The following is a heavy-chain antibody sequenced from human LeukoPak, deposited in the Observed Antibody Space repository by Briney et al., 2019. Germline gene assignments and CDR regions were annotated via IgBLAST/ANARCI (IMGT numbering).Heavy chain of an antibody. V-gene: IGHV1-24*01. D-gene: IGHD3-10*01. CDR2: FDPEDGDT. J-gene: IGHJ6*02. Sequence: ASVKVSCKVSGYTLTELSMHWVRQAPGKGLEWMGGFDPEDGDTIYAQKFQGRVTMTEDTSTDTAYMELSSLRSEDTAVYYCATLVNTMVQGHYYYYGMDVWGQGTTVTVSS. CDR1: GYTLTELS. CDR3: ATLVNTMVQGHYYYYGMDV.